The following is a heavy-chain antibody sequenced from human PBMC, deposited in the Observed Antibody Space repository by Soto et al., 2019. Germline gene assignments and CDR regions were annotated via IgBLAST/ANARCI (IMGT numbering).Heavy chain of an antibody. CDR3: ARAPYSSTSFFFDY. V-gene: IGHV1-46*01. CDR1: GYTLTSYH. J-gene: IGHJ4*02. CDR2: INPSLGRA. D-gene: IGHD6-6*01. Sequence: QVQVVQSGAEVRKPGASVKISCKTSGYTLTSYHLHWVRQAPGQGLEWVGIINPSLGRANYAQKFQDRVAMTWDTSTATFYMELTSLRSVDTAVYYCARAPYSSTSFFFDYWGQGTLVTVTS.